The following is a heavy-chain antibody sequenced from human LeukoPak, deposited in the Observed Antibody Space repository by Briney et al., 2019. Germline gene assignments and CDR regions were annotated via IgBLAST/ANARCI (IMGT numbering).Heavy chain of an antibody. CDR3: ATQVVVVAAAPPSFDY. V-gene: IGHV3-23*01. Sequence: PGGSLRLYCAASGFTFSIYAMSWVRHTPGKGPEWVSAISGSSGSTYYADSVKGRFTISIDNSMNSLYLQMNSLRAGDTAVYYCATQVVVVAAAPPSFDYWGQGTLVTVSS. CDR1: GFTFSIYA. D-gene: IGHD2-15*01. J-gene: IGHJ4*02. CDR2: ISGSSGST.